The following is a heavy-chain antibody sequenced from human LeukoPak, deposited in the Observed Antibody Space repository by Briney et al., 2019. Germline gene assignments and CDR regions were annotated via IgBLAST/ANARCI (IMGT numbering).Heavy chain of an antibody. CDR1: GGSISSGDYY. V-gene: IGHV4-30-4*01. CDR3: ARPYYYDSRIDP. Sequence: PSQTLSLTCTVSGGSISSGDYYWSWIRQPPGKGLEWIAYMYYSGSTYYNPSLKTRVTMSADTSKNQLSLKLSSVTAADTAVYYCARPYYYDSRIDPWGQGILVTVSS. D-gene: IGHD3-22*01. CDR2: MYYSGST. J-gene: IGHJ5*02.